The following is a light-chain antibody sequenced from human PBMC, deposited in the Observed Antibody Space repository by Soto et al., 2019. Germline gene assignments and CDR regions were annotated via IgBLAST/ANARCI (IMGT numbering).Light chain of an antibody. CDR2: GAS. Sequence: EIVLTQSPGTLSLSPGERATLSCRASQSVSSSYLAWYQQKGGQAPRLLIYGASSRATGIPDRFSGSGSGTHFPLTISRLEPEDFAVYYCQQYVRSPWTFGQGTKVEIK. CDR3: QQYVRSPWT. CDR1: QSVSSSY. V-gene: IGKV3-20*01. J-gene: IGKJ1*01.